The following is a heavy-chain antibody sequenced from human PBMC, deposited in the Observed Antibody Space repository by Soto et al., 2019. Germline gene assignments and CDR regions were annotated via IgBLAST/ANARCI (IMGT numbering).Heavy chain of an antibody. D-gene: IGHD2-2*01. J-gene: IGHJ6*02. CDR2: ISAYNGNT. CDR1: GGSFSTYG. V-gene: IGHV1-18*01. CDR3: ARVGVIVLVPAAPPYYYYGMDV. Sequence: ASVKVSCKASGGSFSTYGISWVRQAPGQGLEWMGWISAYNGNTNYAQKLQGRVTMTTDTSTSTAYMELRSLRSDDTAVYYCARVGVIVLVPAAPPYYYYGMDVWGQGTTVTVSS.